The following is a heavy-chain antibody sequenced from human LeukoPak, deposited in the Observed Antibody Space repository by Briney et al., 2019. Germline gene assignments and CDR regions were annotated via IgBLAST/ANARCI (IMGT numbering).Heavy chain of an antibody. D-gene: IGHD1-26*01. J-gene: IGHJ4*02. CDR1: GFTFGSYD. Sequence: GGSLRLSCAASGFTFGSYDMHWVRHATGKGLEWVSAIGVAANTFYSGSVKGRFTISRENAKNSLYLLMSSLRAEDTAVYYCARQNTPHGNFDYWGQGTLVTVSS. CDR3: ARQNTPHGNFDY. CDR2: IGVAANT. V-gene: IGHV3-13*01.